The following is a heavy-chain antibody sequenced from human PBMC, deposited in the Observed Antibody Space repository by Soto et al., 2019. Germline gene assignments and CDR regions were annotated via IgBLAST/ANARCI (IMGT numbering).Heavy chain of an antibody. D-gene: IGHD2-21*02. CDR2: INPNSGGT. CDR1: GYTFTGYY. J-gene: IGHJ5*02. Sequence: ASVKVSCKASGYTFTGYYMHWVRQAPGQGLEWMGWINPNSGGTNYAQKFQGWVTMTRDTSISTAYMELSRLRSDDTAVYYCARADAGGRDSEVLWFDPWGQGTLVPVS. V-gene: IGHV1-2*04. CDR3: ARADAGGRDSEVLWFDP.